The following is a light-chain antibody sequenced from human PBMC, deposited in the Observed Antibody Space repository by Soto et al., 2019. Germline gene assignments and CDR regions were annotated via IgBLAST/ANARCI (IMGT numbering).Light chain of an antibody. CDR3: QQYKSYSGT. CDR1: QSISSW. CDR2: DAS. Sequence: DIQMTQSPSTLSASLGDSVTIXXRASQSISSWLAWYQQKPGKAPRLXIYDASSLEGGVPSRFSGSGSGTEFTLTISSLQPDDFATYYCQQYKSYSGTFGQGTRLEIK. V-gene: IGKV1-5*01. J-gene: IGKJ5*01.